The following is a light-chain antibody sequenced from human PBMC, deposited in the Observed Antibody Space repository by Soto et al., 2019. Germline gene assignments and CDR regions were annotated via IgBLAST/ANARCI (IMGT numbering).Light chain of an antibody. J-gene: IGLJ1*01. CDR3: SSYTTGNTRQIV. V-gene: IGLV2-14*03. CDR2: DVS. Sequence: QPALTQPASVSGSPGQTITISCTGTSSDVGGYNYVSWYQHHPGKAPKLMIFDVSNRPSGVSNRFSGSKSGNTASLTISGLQPEDEADYYCSSYTTGNTRQIVFGTGTKVTVL. CDR1: SSDVGGYNY.